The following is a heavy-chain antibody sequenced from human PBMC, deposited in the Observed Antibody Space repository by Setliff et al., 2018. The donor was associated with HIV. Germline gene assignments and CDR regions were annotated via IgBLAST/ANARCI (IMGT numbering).Heavy chain of an antibody. J-gene: IGHJ4*02. Sequence: SETLSLTCSVYGDSIGSNTFYWGWLRQPPGKEPEWIGSINHSGNTYYYPSLKSRATMSVDTSKNQFSLRLSSVTATDTAVYYCARHRASSSGFPLDFWGQGILVTVSS. CDR2: INHSGNT. D-gene: IGHD6-6*01. CDR1: GDSIGSNTFY. V-gene: IGHV4-39*01. CDR3: ARHRASSSGFPLDF.